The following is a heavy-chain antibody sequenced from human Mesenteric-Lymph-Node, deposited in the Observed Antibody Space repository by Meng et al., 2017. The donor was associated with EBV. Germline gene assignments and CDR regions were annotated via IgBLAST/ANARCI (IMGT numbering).Heavy chain of an antibody. J-gene: IGHJ4*02. CDR3: AREEANWNGPFDY. V-gene: IGHV3-74*01. CDR2: INSAGGST. D-gene: IGHD1-1*01. Sequence: EVQLVGSGGGFVXXGGSLRLLXEASGFTFSSYWMHWVRQAPGQGLVWVSRINSAGGSTIYADSVKGRFTIFRDNAKNTLYLQMNSLGVEDTAVYFCAREEANWNGPFDYWGQGTLVTVSS. CDR1: GFTFSSYW.